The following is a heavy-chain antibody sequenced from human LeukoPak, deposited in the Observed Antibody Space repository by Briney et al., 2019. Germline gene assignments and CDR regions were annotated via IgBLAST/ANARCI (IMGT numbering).Heavy chain of an antibody. V-gene: IGHV3-30*04. J-gene: IGHJ6*03. D-gene: IGHD3-10*01. CDR3: ARDAYYYGSGSYYSANYYYYYMDV. Sequence: GGSLRLSCAASGFTFSSYAMHWVRQAPGKGLEWVAVISYDGSNKYYADSVKGRFTISRDNSKNTLYLQMNSLRAEDTAVYYCARDAYYYGSGSYYSANYYYYYMDVWGKGTTVTVSS. CDR2: ISYDGSNK. CDR1: GFTFSSYA.